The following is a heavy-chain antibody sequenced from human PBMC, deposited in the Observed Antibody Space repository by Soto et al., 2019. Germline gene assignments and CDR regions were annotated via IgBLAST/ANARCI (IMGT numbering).Heavy chain of an antibody. J-gene: IGHJ6*02. CDR3: ARGDFWSGYYSAVYGMDV. CDR2: IYYSGST. V-gene: IGHV4-59*01. CDR1: GGSISSYY. D-gene: IGHD3-3*01. Sequence: SETLSLTCTVSGGSISSYYWSWIRQPPGKGLEWIGYIYYSGSTNYNPSLKSRVTISVDTSKNQFALKLSSVTAADTAVYYCARGDFWSGYYSAVYGMDVWGQGTTVTVSS.